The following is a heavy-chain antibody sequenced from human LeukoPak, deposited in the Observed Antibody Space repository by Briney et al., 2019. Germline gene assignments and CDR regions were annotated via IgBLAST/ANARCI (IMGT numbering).Heavy chain of an antibody. Sequence: GGSLRLSCAASGFTFSNYAMSWVRQAPGKGLEWVSTISGSGATTHYADSAKGRFTISRDNSKNTLYLQINSLRAEDTAVYYCAKEINHQWLVPLDAFDIWGQGTMVTVSS. V-gene: IGHV3-23*01. J-gene: IGHJ3*02. CDR2: ISGSGATT. CDR3: AKEINHQWLVPLDAFDI. CDR1: GFTFSNYA. D-gene: IGHD6-19*01.